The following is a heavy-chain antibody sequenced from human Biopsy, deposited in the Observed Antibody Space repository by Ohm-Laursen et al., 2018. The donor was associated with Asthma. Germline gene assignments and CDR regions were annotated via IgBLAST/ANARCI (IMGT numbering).Heavy chain of an antibody. V-gene: IGHV4-30-4*01. CDR1: RGYIRSYDHH. CDR3: ARVASYGDIYFAIDV. CDR2: GFYSGTT. J-gene: IGHJ6*02. D-gene: IGHD4-17*01. Sequence: SQTLSLTCSVSRGYIRSYDHHWAWIRQPPEKGLEWIGSGFYSGTTHYSPSLARRVSISVDTSMNQFSMTLRSVTAADTAVYFCARVASYGDIYFAIDVWGPGTTVSV.